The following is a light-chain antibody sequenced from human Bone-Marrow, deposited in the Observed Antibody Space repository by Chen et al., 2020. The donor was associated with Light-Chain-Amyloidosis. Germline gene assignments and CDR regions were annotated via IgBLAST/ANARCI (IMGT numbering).Light chain of an antibody. CDR1: DLPTKY. J-gene: IGLJ2*01. CDR3: QSADSSGTYEVI. CDR2: RDT. Sequence: SYELTQPPSVSVSPGLTAMSNCSGDDLPTKYAYWYQQTTGQAPVLVIHRDTERPSGISERFSGSSSGTTATLTISGVQAEDEADYHCQSADSSGTYEVIFGGGTKLTVL. V-gene: IGLV3-25*03.